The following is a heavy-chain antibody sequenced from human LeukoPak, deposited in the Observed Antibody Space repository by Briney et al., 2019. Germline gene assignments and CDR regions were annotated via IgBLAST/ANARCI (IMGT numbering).Heavy chain of an antibody. CDR3: ARVEYSSSSGYYYYYMDV. CDR1: GGSISSYY. V-gene: IGHV4-59*01. J-gene: IGHJ6*03. CDR2: IYYSGST. Sequence: SETLSLTCTVSGGSISSYYWSWIRQPPGKGLEWIGDIYYSGSTNYNPSLKSRVTISVDTSKNQFSLKLSSVTAADTAVYYCARVEYSSSSGYYYYYMDVWGKGTTVTVSS. D-gene: IGHD6-6*01.